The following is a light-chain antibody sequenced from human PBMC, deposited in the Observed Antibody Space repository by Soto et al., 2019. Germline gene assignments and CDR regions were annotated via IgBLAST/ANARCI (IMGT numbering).Light chain of an antibody. CDR3: AAWDDSLNGYV. CDR2: SNN. CDR1: SSNIGSNT. Sequence: QSVLTPPPSASGTPGQRVTISCSGSSSNIGSNTVNWYQQLPGTAPKLLIYSNNQRPSGVPDRFSGSKSGTSVSLAISGLQSEDEADYYCAAWDDSLNGYVFGTGTKVTVL. J-gene: IGLJ1*01. V-gene: IGLV1-44*01.